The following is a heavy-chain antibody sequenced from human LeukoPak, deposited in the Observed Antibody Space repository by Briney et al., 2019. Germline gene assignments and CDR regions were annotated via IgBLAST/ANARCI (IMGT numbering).Heavy chain of an antibody. CDR1: GGSISSGSYY. J-gene: IGHJ5*02. D-gene: IGHD3-22*01. V-gene: IGHV4-61*02. Sequence: SQTLVLTCTVSGGSISSGSYYWSWIRQPAGKGLEWIGRIYTSGSTNYNPSLKSRVTISVDTSKNQFYLKLSSVTAADTAVYYCAREPYYYDSSGYYGWFDPWGQGTLVTVSS. CDR3: AREPYYYDSSGYYGWFDP. CDR2: IYTSGST.